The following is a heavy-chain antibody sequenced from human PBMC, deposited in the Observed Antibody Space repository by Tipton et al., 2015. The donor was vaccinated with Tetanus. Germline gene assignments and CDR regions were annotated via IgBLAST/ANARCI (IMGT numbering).Heavy chain of an antibody. CDR2: INHSGST. CDR1: GGSFSGYY. D-gene: IGHD5-12*01. CDR3: ARGAWWLRVSGLDY. J-gene: IGHJ4*02. V-gene: IGHV4-34*01. Sequence: TLSLTCAVYGGSFSGYYWSWIRQPPGKGLEWIGEINHSGSTNYNPSLKSRVTISVDTSKNQFSLKLSSVTAADTAVYYCARGAWWLRVSGLDYWGQGTLVTVSS.